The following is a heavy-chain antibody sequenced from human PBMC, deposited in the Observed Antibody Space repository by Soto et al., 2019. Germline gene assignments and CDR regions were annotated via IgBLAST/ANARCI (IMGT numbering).Heavy chain of an antibody. V-gene: IGHV4-39*01. CDR3: ARQASGYYYGWFDP. D-gene: IGHD3-22*01. CDR2: IFYSGGT. CDR1: GGSILASTYY. J-gene: IGHJ5*02. Sequence: PSETLSLTCTVSGGSILASTYYWAWIRQSPGKGLEWIGTIFYSGGTFYTPSLKSRVTMSVDTSNNQFSLKLSSVTAADTAVYYCARQASGYYYGWFDPWGQGTLVTVSS.